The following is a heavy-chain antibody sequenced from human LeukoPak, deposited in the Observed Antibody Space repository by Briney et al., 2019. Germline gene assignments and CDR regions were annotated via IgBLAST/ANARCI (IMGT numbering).Heavy chain of an antibody. D-gene: IGHD4-17*01. CDR3: ARDLNDYGDYVSDY. CDR2: IRYDGSNK. J-gene: IGHJ4*02. V-gene: IGHV3-30*02. Sequence: PGGSLRLSCAASGFTFSTYGMHWVRQAPGKGLEWVAFIRYDGSNKYYADSVKGRFTISRDNSKNTLYLQMDSLRAEDTAVYYCARDLNDYGDYVSDYWGQGTLVTVSS. CDR1: GFTFSTYG.